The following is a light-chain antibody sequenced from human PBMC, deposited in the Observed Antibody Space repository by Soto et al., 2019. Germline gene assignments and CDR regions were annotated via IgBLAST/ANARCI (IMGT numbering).Light chain of an antibody. CDR3: LQYGSSPRT. Sequence: EIVLTQSPGTLSLSPGERATLSCRASQSVSSSYLAWYQQKFGQAPRLLIYDASSRATGVPDRFSGSGSGTDFTLTISRLEPEDFAVYYCLQYGSSPRTFGQGTTVEFE. V-gene: IGKV3-20*01. CDR1: QSVSSSY. CDR2: DAS. J-gene: IGKJ1*01.